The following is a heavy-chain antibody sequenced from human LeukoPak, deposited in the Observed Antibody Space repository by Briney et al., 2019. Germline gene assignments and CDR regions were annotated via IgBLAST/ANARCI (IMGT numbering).Heavy chain of an antibody. CDR2: INPNSGGT. V-gene: IGHV1-2*06. CDR3: ARVGYYESSGYYEY. D-gene: IGHD3-22*01. J-gene: IGHJ4*02. Sequence: ASVKVSCKASGYTLTDYYMHWVRQAPGQGLEWMGRINPNSGGTNYAQKFQGRVTMTRDTSISTVYMELSRLRSDDTAMYYCARVGYYESSGYYEYWGQGTLVTVSS. CDR1: GYTLTDYY.